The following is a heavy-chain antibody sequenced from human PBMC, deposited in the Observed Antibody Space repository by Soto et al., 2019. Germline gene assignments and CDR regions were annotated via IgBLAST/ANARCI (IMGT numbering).Heavy chain of an antibody. CDR2: ISYDGSNK. V-gene: IGHV3-30-3*01. CDR3: AREGSSGWYERGYYFDY. J-gene: IGHJ4*02. CDR1: GFTFSSYA. Sequence: QVQLVESGGGVVQPGRSLRLSCAASGFTFSSYAMHWVRQAPGKGLEWVAVISYDGSNKYYADSVKGRFTIPRDNSKNTLYLQMNSLRAEDTAVYYCAREGSSGWYERGYYFDYWGQGTLVTVSS. D-gene: IGHD6-19*01.